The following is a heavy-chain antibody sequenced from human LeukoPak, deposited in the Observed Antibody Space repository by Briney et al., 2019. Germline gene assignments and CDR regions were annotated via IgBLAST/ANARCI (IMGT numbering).Heavy chain of an antibody. CDR2: ISYDGNNK. CDR3: ARGDIWSGYPVSDSFDI. D-gene: IGHD3-3*01. J-gene: IGHJ3*02. CDR1: RFTFSSYA. Sequence: GGSLRLSCAASRFTFSSYAMHWVRQAPGKGLEWVAVISYDGNNKYYVDSVKGRFTISRDNSKNTLYLQMNSLRAEDTAVYYCARGDIWSGYPVSDSFDIWGQGTMVTVSS. V-gene: IGHV3-30-3*01.